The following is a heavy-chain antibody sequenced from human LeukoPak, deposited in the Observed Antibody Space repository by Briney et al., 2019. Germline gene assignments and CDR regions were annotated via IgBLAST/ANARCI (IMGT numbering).Heavy chain of an antibody. D-gene: IGHD3-9*01. V-gene: IGHV3-74*01. CDR1: GFTFSNYW. CDR3: ARLLSGGTRYLDS. Sequence: PGGSLRLSCAASGFTFSNYWMHWVRQAPGKGLVWVSRIYTDGSDTTYADSVKGRFAISRDNARNTLYLQMNSPRAEDTAVYYCARLLSGGTRYLDSWGQGALVTVSS. CDR2: IYTDGSDT. J-gene: IGHJ4*02.